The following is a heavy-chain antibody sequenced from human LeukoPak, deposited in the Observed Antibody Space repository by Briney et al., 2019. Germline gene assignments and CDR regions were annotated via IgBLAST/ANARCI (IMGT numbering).Heavy chain of an antibody. V-gene: IGHV1-2*02. CDR3: AREVVVVPAASYDY. CDR1: GYTFTGYY. CDR2: INPNSGGT. J-gene: IGHJ4*02. Sequence: GASVKVSCKASGYTFTGYYMHWVRQAPGQGLEWMGWINPNSGGTNYAQKFQGRVTMTRDTSISTAYMELSRLRSDDTAVYYCAREVVVVPAASYDYWGQGTLVTVSS. D-gene: IGHD2-2*01.